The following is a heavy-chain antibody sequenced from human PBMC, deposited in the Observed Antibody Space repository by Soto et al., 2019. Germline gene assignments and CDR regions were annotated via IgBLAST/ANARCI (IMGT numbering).Heavy chain of an antibody. V-gene: IGHV3-73*01. CDR1: GFTFSGSA. J-gene: IGHJ4*02. CDR2: IRSKANSYAT. Sequence: EVQLVESGGGLVQPGGSLKLSCAASGFTFSGSAMHWVRQASGKGLEWVGRIRSKANSYATAYAASVKGRFTISRDDSKNTAYLQMNSLKTEDPAVDYCTAPLDYWGQGTLVTVSS. CDR3: TAPLDY.